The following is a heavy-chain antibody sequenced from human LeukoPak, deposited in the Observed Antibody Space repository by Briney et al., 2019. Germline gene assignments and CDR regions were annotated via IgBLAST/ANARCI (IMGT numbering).Heavy chain of an antibody. J-gene: IGHJ4*02. CDR1: GFIFSTYS. D-gene: IGHD6-19*01. CDR2: ISRDSNYI. CDR3: ARDASGWSRDY. V-gene: IGHV3-21*01. Sequence: GGSLRLSCAASGFIFSTYSMNWVRQAPGKGLEWVSVISRDSNYIYYADSMKGRFTISRDNGKNSLYLQINSLRDEDTAVYYCARDASGWSRDYWDQGTLVTVSS.